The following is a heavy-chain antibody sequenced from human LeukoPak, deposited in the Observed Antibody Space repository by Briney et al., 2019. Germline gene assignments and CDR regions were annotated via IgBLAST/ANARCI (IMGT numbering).Heavy chain of an antibody. Sequence: GGSLRLSCAAPGFTFSSYEMNWVRQAPGKGLEWVSYISSSGSTIYYADSVKGRFTISRDNSKNTLYLQMNSLRAEDTAVYYCAKDEERGYSGIAVAGTTFDYWGQGTLVTVSS. CDR1: GFTFSSYE. V-gene: IGHV3-48*03. J-gene: IGHJ4*02. CDR3: AKDEERGYSGIAVAGTTFDY. D-gene: IGHD6-19*01. CDR2: ISSSGSTI.